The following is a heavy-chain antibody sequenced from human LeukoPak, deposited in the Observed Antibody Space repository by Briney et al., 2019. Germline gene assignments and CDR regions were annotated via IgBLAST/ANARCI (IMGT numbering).Heavy chain of an antibody. CDR3: ARLPSGYYYYMDV. V-gene: IGHV4-59*01. J-gene: IGHJ6*03. D-gene: IGHD3-10*01. Sequence: SETLSLTCTVSGGSISSYYWSWIRQPPGKGLEWIGHIYYSGSTSYNPSLKSRLTISADTSKNQFSLKLSFVTAADTAVYYCARLPSGYYYYMDVWGKGTTVTISS. CDR2: IYYSGST. CDR1: GGSISSYY.